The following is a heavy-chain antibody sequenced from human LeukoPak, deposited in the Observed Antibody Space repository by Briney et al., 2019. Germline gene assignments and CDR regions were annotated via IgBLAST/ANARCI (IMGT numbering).Heavy chain of an antibody. CDR3: AKGMAPYGSGSLFDY. CDR2: RSYDGSNK. J-gene: IGHJ4*02. Sequence: PGRSLRLSCAASGFTFSSYGMHWVRQAPGKGLEWVAVRSYDGSNKYYADSVKGRFTISRDNSKNTLYLQMNSLRAEDTAVYYCAKGMAPYGSGSLFDYWGQGTLVTVSS. D-gene: IGHD3-10*01. CDR1: GFTFSSYG. V-gene: IGHV3-30*18.